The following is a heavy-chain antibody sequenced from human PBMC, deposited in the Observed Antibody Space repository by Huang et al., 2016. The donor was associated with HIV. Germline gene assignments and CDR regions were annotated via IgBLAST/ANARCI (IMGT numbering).Heavy chain of an antibody. J-gene: IGHJ3*02. D-gene: IGHD2-21*01. CDR2: FAPEHGET. V-gene: IGHV1-24*01. CDR1: GYTLTELS. Sequence: QVQLVQSGAEVKKPGASVKVSCKVSGYTLTELSIHWVRQAPGKGLEWMGGFAPEHGETNHAQNFQGRGTMTEDTSTDTAYMELNSLRSEDTAVYYCATGFDTYYDIWGQGTMVIASS. CDR3: ATGFDTYYDI.